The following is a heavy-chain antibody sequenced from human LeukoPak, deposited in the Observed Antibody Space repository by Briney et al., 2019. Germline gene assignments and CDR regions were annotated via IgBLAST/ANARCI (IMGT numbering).Heavy chain of an antibody. J-gene: IGHJ4*02. Sequence: GGSLRLSCAASGFTFRTYAMTWVRQAPGKGLEWVSSITGNGGSTYYADSVKGRFTISRDNSKNTLYLQMDSLRAEDTAVYHCARDSGSYLQPTDYWGQGTLVTV. D-gene: IGHD1-26*01. V-gene: IGHV3-23*01. CDR1: GFTFRTYA. CDR2: ITGNGGST. CDR3: ARDSGSYLQPTDY.